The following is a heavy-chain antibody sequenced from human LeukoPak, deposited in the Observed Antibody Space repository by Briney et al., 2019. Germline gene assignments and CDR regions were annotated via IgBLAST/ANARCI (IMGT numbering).Heavy chain of an antibody. D-gene: IGHD2-8*01. J-gene: IGHJ4*01. CDR3: STDPRLLIY. Sequence: GGSLRLSCAASGFTVSSNYMSWVRQAPGKGLEWVSVIYSGGSTYYADSVKGRFTISRDNSKNTLYLQMNSLRPDDTALYYCSTDPRLLIYWGHGTLVTVSS. V-gene: IGHV3-53*01. CDR1: GFTVSSNY. CDR2: IYSGGST.